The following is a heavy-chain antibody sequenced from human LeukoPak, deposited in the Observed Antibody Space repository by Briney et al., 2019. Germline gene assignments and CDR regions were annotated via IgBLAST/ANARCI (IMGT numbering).Heavy chain of an antibody. CDR1: GFTFSRYE. D-gene: IGHD3-10*01. CDR3: ARGGGYYGSGSLHYYYYGMDV. V-gene: IGHV3-48*03. J-gene: IGHJ6*02. CDR2: ISSSGNTI. Sequence: GGSLRLSCAASGFTFSRYEMIWVRQAPGKGLEWVSYISSSGNTIYYADSVKGRFTISRDNAKNSLYLQMNSLRAEDTAVYYCARGGGYYGSGSLHYYYYGMDVWGQGTTVTVSS.